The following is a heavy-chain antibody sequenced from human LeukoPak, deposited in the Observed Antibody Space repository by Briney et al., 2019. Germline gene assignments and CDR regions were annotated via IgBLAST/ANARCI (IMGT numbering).Heavy chain of an antibody. CDR2: ISYDGSNK. Sequence: GGSLRLSCAASGFTFSSYAMHWVRQAPGKGLEWVAVISYDGSNKYYADSVKGRFTISRDNSKNTLYLQMNSLRAEDTAVYYCAKDVQYYYDSSGYRALYYYYGMDVWGQGTTVTVSS. D-gene: IGHD3-22*01. J-gene: IGHJ6*02. CDR1: GFTFSSYA. CDR3: AKDVQYYYDSSGYRALYYYYGMDV. V-gene: IGHV3-30*04.